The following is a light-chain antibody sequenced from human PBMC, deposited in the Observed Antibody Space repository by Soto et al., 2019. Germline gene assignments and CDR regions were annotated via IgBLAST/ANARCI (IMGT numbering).Light chain of an antibody. CDR1: QSVSNTY. J-gene: IGKJ2*01. V-gene: IGKV3-20*01. CDR2: GAS. Sequence: EIVLTQSPGTLSLSPGERATLSCRASQSVSNTYLAWYQQQPGQAPRLLIYGASSSATGIPDRVSGSGSGTDFTLTISRLEPEDVAVYYCQHYGSSPPMYTFGQGTKLEIK. CDR3: QHYGSSPPMYT.